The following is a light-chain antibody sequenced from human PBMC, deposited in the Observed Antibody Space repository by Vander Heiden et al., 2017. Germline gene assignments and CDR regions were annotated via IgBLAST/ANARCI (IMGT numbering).Light chain of an antibody. J-gene: IGLJ1*01. CDR2: SNN. V-gene: IGLV1-44*01. CDR1: RSNIGSNT. CDR3: AAWDDSLNGYV. Sequence: QSVLTQPPSASGTPGQRVTISCSGRRSNIGSNTVNWYQPLPGTAPKLLIYSNNQRPSGVPDRFSGSKSGTSASLAISGLQSEDEADYYCAAWDDSLNGYVFGTGTKVTVL.